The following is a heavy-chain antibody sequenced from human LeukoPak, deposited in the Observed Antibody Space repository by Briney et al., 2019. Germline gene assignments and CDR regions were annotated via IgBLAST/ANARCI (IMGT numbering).Heavy chain of an antibody. CDR2: ISASGGSA. Sequence: GGSLRLSCAASGFTFSSYVMSWVRQAPGEGLEWVSHISASGGSAYYADSVKGRFTISKDNSKNTLYLQMSSLRVDDTAVYYCARDHGRTPYDYWGQGTLVTVSS. D-gene: IGHD5-24*01. CDR1: GFTFSSYV. CDR3: ARDHGRTPYDY. J-gene: IGHJ4*02. V-gene: IGHV3-23*01.